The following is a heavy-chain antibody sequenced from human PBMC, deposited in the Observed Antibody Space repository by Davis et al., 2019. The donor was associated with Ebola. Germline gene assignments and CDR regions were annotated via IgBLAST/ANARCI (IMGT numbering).Heavy chain of an antibody. CDR2: IYDSGTT. CDR3: ARGGYDRAGSGHDC. CDR1: GGSIRSGAYY. V-gene: IGHV4-31*03. D-gene: IGHD3-22*01. J-gene: IGHJ4*02. Sequence: SETLSLTFTVSGGSIRSGAYYWSWIRQHPGKGLEWIAYIYDSGTTFYNPSLKSRVTMSVDLSKNQFSLKLSSVTDADTAVYYCARGGYDRAGSGHDCWGQGTLVSVSS.